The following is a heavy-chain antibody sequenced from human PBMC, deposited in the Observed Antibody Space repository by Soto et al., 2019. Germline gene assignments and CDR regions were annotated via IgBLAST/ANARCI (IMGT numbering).Heavy chain of an antibody. J-gene: IGHJ6*02. V-gene: IGHV4-34*01. CDR3: ASARHLRYGYYYYYGMDV. CDR2: INHSGST. D-gene: IGHD3-9*01. CDR1: GGSFSGYY. Sequence: SETLSLTCAVYGGSFSGYYWSWIRQPPGKGLEWIGEINHSGSTNYNPSLKSRVTISVDTSKNQFSLKLSSVTAADTAVYYCASARHLRYGYYYYYGMDVWGQGTTVTVSS.